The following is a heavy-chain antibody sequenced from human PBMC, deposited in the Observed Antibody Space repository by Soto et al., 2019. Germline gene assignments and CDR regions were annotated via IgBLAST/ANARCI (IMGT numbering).Heavy chain of an antibody. D-gene: IGHD2-8*02. J-gene: IGHJ4*02. CDR1: GYSFISYW. CDR2: IEPSDSYT. V-gene: IGHV5-10-1*01. CDR3: ARRAGYSTGLDFDY. Sequence: GESLKISCKGSGYSFISYWISWVRQMPGKGLEWMGRIEPSDSYTKYSPSFQGHVTMSADKSISTAFLQWSSLRASDTALYYCARRAGYSTGLDFDYWGQGTLVTVSS.